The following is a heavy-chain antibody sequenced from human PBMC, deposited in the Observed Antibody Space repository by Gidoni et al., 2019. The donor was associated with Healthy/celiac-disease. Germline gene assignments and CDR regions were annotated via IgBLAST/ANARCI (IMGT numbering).Heavy chain of an antibody. V-gene: IGHV3-23*01. Sequence: EVQLLGSGGGLVQPGGSLRLSCAASVFTFSSYAMSWVRQAPGKGLEWVSAISGSGGSTYYADSVKGRFNNSRDNSKNTLNLQMDSLRAEDTAVYYCAKDPWIQLWLQGFEWGQGTLVTVSS. CDR2: ISGSGGST. CDR1: VFTFSSYA. CDR3: AKDPWIQLWLQGFE. D-gene: IGHD5-18*01. J-gene: IGHJ4*02.